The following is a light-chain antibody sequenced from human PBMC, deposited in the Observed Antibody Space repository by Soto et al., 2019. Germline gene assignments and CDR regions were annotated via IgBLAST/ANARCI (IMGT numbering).Light chain of an antibody. J-gene: IGKJ2*01. CDR1: QSVGTY. V-gene: IGKV3-11*01. Sequence: EIVLTQSQATLSLSPGERATLSCRTSQSVGTYLAWYQHNPGQAPRLLIYDASNRATGIPARFSGSGSGTDFTLTISSPEPEDFAVYYCQQRYNWPNTFGQGTKLEIK. CDR2: DAS. CDR3: QQRYNWPNT.